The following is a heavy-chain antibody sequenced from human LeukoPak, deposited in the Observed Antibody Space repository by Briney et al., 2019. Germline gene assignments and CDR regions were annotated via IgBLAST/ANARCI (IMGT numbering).Heavy chain of an antibody. J-gene: IGHJ4*02. CDR2: IYHSGST. Sequence: ASETLSLTCTVSGYSISSGYYWGWIRQPPGKGLEWIGSIYHSGSTYYNPSLKSRVTISVDTSKNQFSLKLNSVTAADTGMYYCARGGWSLDYWGQGTLVTVSS. V-gene: IGHV4-38-2*02. CDR1: GYSISSGYY. D-gene: IGHD2-15*01. CDR3: ARGGWSLDY.